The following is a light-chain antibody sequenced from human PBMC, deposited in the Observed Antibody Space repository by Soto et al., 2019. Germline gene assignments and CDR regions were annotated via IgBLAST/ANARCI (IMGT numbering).Light chain of an antibody. J-gene: IGKJ2*01. CDR3: QQRSNGPLYT. CDR2: DAS. V-gene: IGKV3-11*01. Sequence: EIVLTQSPATLSLSPGERATLSCRASQSISSYLAWFQQKPGQAPRLLIYDASNRATGVPAMFSGSGSGTDFPLPISSLEPEDFAVYYCQQRSNGPLYTFGQGTKLEIK. CDR1: QSISSY.